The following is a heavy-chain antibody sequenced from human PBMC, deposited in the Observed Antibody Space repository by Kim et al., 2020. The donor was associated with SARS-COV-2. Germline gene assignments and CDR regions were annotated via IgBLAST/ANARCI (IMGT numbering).Heavy chain of an antibody. D-gene: IGHD6-19*01. CDR3: ARGSVAVAGTLYYYYYSGMDV. V-gene: IGHV4-39*01. J-gene: IGHJ6*02. CDR2: IYYSRST. Sequence: SETLSLTCTVSGGSISSSSYYWGWIRQPPGKGLEWIGSIYYSRSTYYNPSLKSRVTISVDTSKNQFSLKLSSVTAADTAVYYCARGSVAVAGTLYYYYYSGMDVWGQGTTVTVSS. CDR1: GGSISSSSYY.